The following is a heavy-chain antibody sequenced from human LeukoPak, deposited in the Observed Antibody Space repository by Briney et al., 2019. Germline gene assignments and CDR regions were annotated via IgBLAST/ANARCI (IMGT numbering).Heavy chain of an antibody. Sequence: PSETLSLTCTVSGGSISSGGYYWSWIRQPPGKGLEWIGYIYHSGSTYYNPSLKSRVTISVDRSKNQFSLKLSSVTAADTAVYYCEVYSYGLGLDYWGQGTLVTVSS. V-gene: IGHV4-30-2*01. D-gene: IGHD5-18*01. CDR2: IYHSGST. J-gene: IGHJ4*02. CDR3: EVYSYGLGLDY. CDR1: GGSISSGGYY.